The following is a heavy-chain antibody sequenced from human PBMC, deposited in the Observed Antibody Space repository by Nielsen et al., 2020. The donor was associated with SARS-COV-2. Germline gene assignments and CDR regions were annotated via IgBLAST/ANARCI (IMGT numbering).Heavy chain of an antibody. Sequence: SCKASGYTFTSYYMHWVRQAPGKGLEWVAVISYDGSNKYYADSVKGRFTISRDNSKNTLYLQMNSLRAEDTAVYYCARDEGLWFGELGSLPDYWGQGTLVTVSP. J-gene: IGHJ4*02. CDR3: ARDEGLWFGELGSLPDY. D-gene: IGHD3-10*01. CDR1: GYTFTSYY. V-gene: IGHV3-30-3*01. CDR2: ISYDGSNK.